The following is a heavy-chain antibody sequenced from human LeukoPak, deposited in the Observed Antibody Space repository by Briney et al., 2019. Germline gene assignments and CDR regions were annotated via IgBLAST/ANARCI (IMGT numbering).Heavy chain of an antibody. V-gene: IGHV3-48*01. CDR2: ISSSSSTI. CDR3: ARCPFVLGGGGFFDY. J-gene: IGHJ4*02. D-gene: IGHD2/OR15-2a*01. Sequence: PGGSLRLSCAASGFTFSSYSMNWVRQAPGKGLEWVSYISSSSSTIYYADSVKGRFTISRDNAKNSLYLQMNSLRAEDTAVYYCARCPFVLGGGGFFDYWGQGTLVTVSS. CDR1: GFTFSSYS.